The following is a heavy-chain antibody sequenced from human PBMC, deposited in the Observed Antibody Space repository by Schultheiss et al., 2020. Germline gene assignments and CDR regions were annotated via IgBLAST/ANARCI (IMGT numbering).Heavy chain of an antibody. Sequence: GGSLRLSCAASGFTFDDYAMHWVRQAPGKGLEWVSGISWNSGSIGYADSVKGRFTISRDNSKNTLYLQMNSLRAEDTAVYYCARAIDYYDSSAFDIWGQGTMVTVSS. CDR1: GFTFDDYA. V-gene: IGHV3-9*01. D-gene: IGHD3-22*01. CDR3: ARAIDYYDSSAFDI. J-gene: IGHJ3*02. CDR2: ISWNSGSI.